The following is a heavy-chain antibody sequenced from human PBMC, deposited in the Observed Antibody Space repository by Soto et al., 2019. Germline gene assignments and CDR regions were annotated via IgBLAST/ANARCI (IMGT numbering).Heavy chain of an antibody. CDR3: ARLPWADYGGIFDP. V-gene: IGHV4-39*07. Sequence: ALETPSLTFTVSGGSISRNIYLWGWIRLPTREGLEWIGNIHYSGSTYYDSSLKTRVTISVDTSKNQFSLKLSSVTAADTSVYYCARLPWADYGGIFDPWGQGTLVTAPQ. D-gene: IGHD4-17*01. CDR1: GGSISRNIYL. CDR2: IHYSGST. J-gene: IGHJ5*02.